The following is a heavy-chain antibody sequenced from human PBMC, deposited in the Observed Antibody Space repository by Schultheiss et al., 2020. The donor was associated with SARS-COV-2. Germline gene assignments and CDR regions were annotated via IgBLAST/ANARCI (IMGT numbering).Heavy chain of an antibody. CDR2: IWYDGSNK. V-gene: IGHV3-33*01. CDR1: GFTFSSYG. J-gene: IGHJ6*02. CDR3: ARDQWSGYFGLYYGMDV. D-gene: IGHD3-3*01. Sequence: GGSLRLSCAASGFTFSSYGMHWVRQAPGKGLEWVAVIWYDGSNKYYADSVKGRFTISRDYSKNTLFLQMNSLRAEDTAVYYCARDQWSGYFGLYYGMDVWGQVTTVTVSS.